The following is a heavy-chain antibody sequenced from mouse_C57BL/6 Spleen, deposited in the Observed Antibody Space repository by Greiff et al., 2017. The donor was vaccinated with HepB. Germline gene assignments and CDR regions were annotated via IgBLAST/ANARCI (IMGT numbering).Heavy chain of an antibody. CDR3: ERMEGITTVVPNWYFDV. CDR1: GYAFSSSW. J-gene: IGHJ1*03. Sequence: VQLQQSGPELVKPGASVKISCKASGYAFSSSWMNWVKQRPGKGLEWIGRIYPGDGDTNYNGKFKGKATMTADKSSSTAYMQLSSLTSEDSAVYFCERMEGITTVVPNWYFDVWGTGTTVTVSS. CDR2: IYPGDGDT. V-gene: IGHV1-82*01. D-gene: IGHD1-1*01.